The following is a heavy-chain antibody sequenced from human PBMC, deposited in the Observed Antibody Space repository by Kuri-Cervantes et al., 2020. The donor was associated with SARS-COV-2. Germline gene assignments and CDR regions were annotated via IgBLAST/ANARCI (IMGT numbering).Heavy chain of an antibody. CDR1: GFTFSSYW. CDR3: ARYCTSISCESAIDF. D-gene: IGHD2-2*01. CDR2: VRQDGRDK. V-gene: IGHV3-7*03. J-gene: IGHJ4*02. Sequence: GESLKISCAASGFTFSSYWMTWVRQAPGKGLDWVANVRQDGRDKYYGDSVKGRFTISRDNTKSSLYLQMDSLTAEDTAVYYCARYCTSISCESAIDFWGQGTLVTVSS.